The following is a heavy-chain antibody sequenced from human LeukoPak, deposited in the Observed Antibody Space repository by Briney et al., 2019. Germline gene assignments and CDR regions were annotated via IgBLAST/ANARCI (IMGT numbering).Heavy chain of an antibody. V-gene: IGHV1-2*02. Sequence: ASVKVSCKASGYIFTGYYIHWVRQAPGQGLEWMGWINPNSGGTNYAQKFQGRVTMTRDTSISTAYMELSRLRSDDTAVYYCARRGDDNYDDSAYDHWGQGTLVTVSS. CDR1: GYIFTGYY. J-gene: IGHJ4*02. CDR2: INPNSGGT. D-gene: IGHD3-22*01. CDR3: ARRGDDNYDDSAYDH.